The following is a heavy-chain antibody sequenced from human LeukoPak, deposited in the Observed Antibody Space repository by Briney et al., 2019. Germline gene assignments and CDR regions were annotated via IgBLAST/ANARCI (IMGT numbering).Heavy chain of an antibody. V-gene: IGHV4-59*01. CDR3: AREPESGSYNDY. CDR2: IYYSGST. D-gene: IGHD3-10*01. J-gene: IGHJ4*02. CDR1: GGSISSYY. Sequence: PSETLSLTCTVSGGSISSYYWSWIRQPPGKRLEWIGYIYYSGSTNYNPSLKSRVTISVDTSKNQFSLKLSSVTAADTAVYYCAREPESGSYNDYWGQGTLVTVSS.